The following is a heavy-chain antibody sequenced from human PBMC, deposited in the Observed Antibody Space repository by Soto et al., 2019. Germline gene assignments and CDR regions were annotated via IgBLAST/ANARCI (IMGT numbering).Heavy chain of an antibody. V-gene: IGHV3-30*18. J-gene: IGHJ4*02. Sequence: QVHLVESGGGVVQPGRSLRLSCAGSGFTFRSYGMHWVRQAPGKGLELVALISFDGNNEYYADSVKGRFTISRDNSKNTLYLQMNILRPEDTAVYYCAKESSPPYCGGGSCYLGGWGYWGQGTLVTVSS. CDR1: GFTFRSYG. CDR2: ISFDGNNE. D-gene: IGHD2-15*01. CDR3: AKESSPPYCGGGSCYLGGWGY.